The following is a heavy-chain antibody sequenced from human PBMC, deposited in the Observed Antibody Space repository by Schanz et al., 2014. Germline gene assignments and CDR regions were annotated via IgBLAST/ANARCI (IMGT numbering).Heavy chain of an antibody. D-gene: IGHD2-15*01. Sequence: VQLVQSGAEVKRPGASVRVSCKASGYTFTSYDFNWVRQAPGQGLEWMGWMNPDSGNTGYAQKFQGRVTMTRNTTISTAYMELMSLRSEDTDVYYCARGRGCTGDSCYSWFDLWGQGTLVTVAS. CDR1: GYTFTSYD. J-gene: IGHJ5*02. V-gene: IGHV1-8*01. CDR3: ARGRGCTGDSCYSWFDL. CDR2: MNPDSGNT.